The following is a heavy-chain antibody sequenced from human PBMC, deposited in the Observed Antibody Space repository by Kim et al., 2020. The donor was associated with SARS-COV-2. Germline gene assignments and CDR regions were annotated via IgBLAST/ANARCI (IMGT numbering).Heavy chain of an antibody. V-gene: IGHV3-23*01. CDR2: T. Sequence: TKYADSVKGRVTISRDNSKNTLYLQMNSLRAEDTAVYYCAKQVPADYWGQGTLVTVSS. J-gene: IGHJ4*02. D-gene: IGHD2-2*01. CDR3: AKQVPADY.